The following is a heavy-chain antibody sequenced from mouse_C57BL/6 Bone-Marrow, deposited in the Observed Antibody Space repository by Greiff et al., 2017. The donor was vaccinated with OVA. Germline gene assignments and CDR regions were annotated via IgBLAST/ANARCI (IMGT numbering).Heavy chain of an antibody. J-gene: IGHJ4*01. D-gene: IGHD2-1*01. V-gene: IGHV14-4*01. CDR3: TTTYGNFLGY. CDR1: GFNIKDDY. CDR2: IDPENGDT. Sequence: EVQLVESGAELVRPGASVKLSCTASGFNIKDDYMHWVKQRPEQGLEWIGWIDPENGDTEYASKFQGKATITADTSSNTAYLQLSSLTSEDTAVYYCTTTYGNFLGYWGQGTSVTVSS.